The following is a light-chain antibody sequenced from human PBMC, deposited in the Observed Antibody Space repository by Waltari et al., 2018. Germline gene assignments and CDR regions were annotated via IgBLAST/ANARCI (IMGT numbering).Light chain of an antibody. CDR1: VLTRQY. CDR2: KDN. V-gene: IGLV3-25*03. J-gene: IGLJ3*02. Sequence: SYELTQPPSVSVSPGQTARISCSADVLTRQYVYWYQQKPGQAPGLVMYKDNEGPSGSPGRFSGSNSGTTVTLTISGVQAEDEADYYCQSADSTSRVFGGGTKLTVL. CDR3: QSADSTSRV.